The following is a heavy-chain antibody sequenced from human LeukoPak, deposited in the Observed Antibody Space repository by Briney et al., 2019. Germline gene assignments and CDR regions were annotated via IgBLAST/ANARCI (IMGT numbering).Heavy chain of an antibody. Sequence: GGSLRLSCVGSGFSFSSYGMNWVRQAPGKGLEWVSYISSSGGTMYYADSVKGRFTISRDNAKNSLYLQMNSLRAEDTAVYYCARGGYSSSWYVFYWGQGTLVTVSS. CDR2: ISSSGGTM. D-gene: IGHD6-13*01. V-gene: IGHV3-48*03. J-gene: IGHJ4*02. CDR3: ARGGYSSSWYVFY. CDR1: GFSFSSYG.